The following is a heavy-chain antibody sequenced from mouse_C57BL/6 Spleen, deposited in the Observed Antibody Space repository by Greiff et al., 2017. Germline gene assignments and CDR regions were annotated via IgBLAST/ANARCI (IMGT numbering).Heavy chain of an antibody. CDR3: ARAYSFYAMDY. J-gene: IGHJ4*01. D-gene: IGHD2-10*01. V-gene: IGHV3-6*01. CDR1: GYSITSGYY. Sequence: DVKLQESGPGLVKPSQSLSLTCSVTGYSITSGYYWNWIRQFPGNKLEWMGYISYDGSNNYNPSLKNRISITRDTSKNQFFLKLNSVTTEDTATYYCARAYSFYAMDYWGQGTSVTVSS. CDR2: ISYDGSN.